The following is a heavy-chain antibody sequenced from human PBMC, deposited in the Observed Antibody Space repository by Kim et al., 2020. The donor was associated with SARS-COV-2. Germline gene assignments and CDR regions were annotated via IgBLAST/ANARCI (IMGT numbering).Heavy chain of an antibody. Sequence: SETLSLTCTVSGGSISSSSYYWGWIRQPPGKGLEWIGSIYYSGSTYYNPSLKSRVTISVDTSKNQFSLKLSSVTAADTAVYYCARAGWIRFGELLSHTFDYWGQGTLVTVSS. CDR2: IYYSGST. D-gene: IGHD3-10*01. V-gene: IGHV4-39*01. CDR1: GGSISSSSYY. J-gene: IGHJ4*02. CDR3: ARAGWIRFGELLSHTFDY.